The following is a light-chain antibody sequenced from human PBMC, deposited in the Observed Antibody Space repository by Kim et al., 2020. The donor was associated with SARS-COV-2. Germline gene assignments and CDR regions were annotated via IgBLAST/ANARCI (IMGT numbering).Light chain of an antibody. Sequence: DIQMTQSPSTLSASVGDRVTITCRASQSISSWLAWYQQKPGKAPKLLIHKASSLKSGVPSRFSGSGSGTEFSLTISSLQPDDFATYYCQQYKSYPYTFGQGTKLEI. CDR2: KAS. J-gene: IGKJ2*01. CDR1: QSISSW. CDR3: QQYKSYPYT. V-gene: IGKV1-5*03.